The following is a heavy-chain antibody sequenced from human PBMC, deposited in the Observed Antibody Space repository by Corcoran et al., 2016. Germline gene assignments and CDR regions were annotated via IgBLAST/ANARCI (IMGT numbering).Heavy chain of an antibody. CDR1: GGSISSSSYY. D-gene: IGHD1-7*01. CDR2: IYYSGTT. CDR3: ARAGSGTTWSVFDY. J-gene: IGHJ4*02. V-gene: IGHV4-39*07. Sequence: QLQLQESGPGLVKPSETLSLTCTVSGGSISSSSYYWDWIRQPPGKGLVWIGSIYYSGTTYYNPSLKSRVTISVDTPKNQFSLKLSSVTAADTAVYYCARAGSGTTWSVFDYWGQGTLVTVSS.